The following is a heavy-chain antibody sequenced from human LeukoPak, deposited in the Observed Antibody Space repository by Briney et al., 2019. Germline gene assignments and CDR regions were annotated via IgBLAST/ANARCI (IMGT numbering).Heavy chain of an antibody. D-gene: IGHD3-3*01. V-gene: IGHV4-4*02. CDR2: IFQSGSA. J-gene: IGHJ4*02. Sequence: PSETLSLTCAVSGVSVTTRNWWSWVRQAPGKGLEWIGEIFQSGSATYNPSLDGRVTISLDESKNQTSLRLSSVTAADTAVYYCAKNGEWSIYHWGQGILVTVSS. CDR1: GVSVTTRNW. CDR3: AKNGEWSIYH.